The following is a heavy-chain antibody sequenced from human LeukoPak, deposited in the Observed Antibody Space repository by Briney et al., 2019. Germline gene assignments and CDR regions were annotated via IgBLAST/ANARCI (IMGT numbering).Heavy chain of an antibody. CDR2: IYYSGST. CDR3: ASRYCTNGVCYNWFDP. CDR1: GGSISSSSYY. Sequence: SETLSLTCTVSGGSISSSSYYWGWLRQPPGKGLEWIGSIYYSGSTYYNPSLKSRVTISVDTSKNQFSLKLSSVTAADTAVYYCASRYCTNGVCYNWFDPWGQGTLVTVSS. V-gene: IGHV4-39*01. J-gene: IGHJ5*02. D-gene: IGHD2-8*01.